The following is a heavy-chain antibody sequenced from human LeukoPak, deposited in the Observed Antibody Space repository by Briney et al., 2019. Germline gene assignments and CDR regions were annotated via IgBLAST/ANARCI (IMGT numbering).Heavy chain of an antibody. D-gene: IGHD6-19*01. J-gene: IGHJ6*02. CDR1: GFTFSSYA. Sequence: PGGSLRLSCAASGFTFSSYAMSWVRQAPGKGLEWVSAISGSGGSTYYADSVKGRFTISRDNSKNTLYLQMNSLRAEDTAVYYCAKSVAVAGTYYYYGMSVWGQGTTVTVSS. CDR3: AKSVAVAGTYYYYGMSV. CDR2: ISGSGGST. V-gene: IGHV3-23*01.